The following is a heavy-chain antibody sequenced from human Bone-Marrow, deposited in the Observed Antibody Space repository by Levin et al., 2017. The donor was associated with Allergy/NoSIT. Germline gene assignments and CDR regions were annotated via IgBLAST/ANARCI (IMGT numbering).Heavy chain of an antibody. Sequence: PGASVKVSCKPSGYPFTNYFLAWVRQAPGQGLEWMGWINPNSGDTEYDHKFQGRLTLSRDTSTSTSYMELSSLRSDDTAVYYCVRSRSYYFDYWGQGSLVTVSS. CDR2: INPNSGDT. CDR1: GYPFTNYF. CDR3: VRSRSYYFDY. J-gene: IGHJ4*02. V-gene: IGHV1-2*07.